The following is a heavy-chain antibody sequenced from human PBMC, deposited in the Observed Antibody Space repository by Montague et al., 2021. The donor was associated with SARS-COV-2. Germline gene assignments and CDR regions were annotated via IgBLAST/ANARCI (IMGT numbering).Heavy chain of an antibody. Sequence: SETRSLTCTVSGASISSYSWSWIRQPPGKGLEWIGYMYNSEKINYNPSLQSRVTISVDTSKGRLSLKLNSVTAADTAVYFCARAIVSGLCSGGSCYKGYYYYMDVWGKGTTVTVSS. V-gene: IGHV4-59*13. D-gene: IGHD2-15*01. J-gene: IGHJ6*03. CDR2: MYNSEKI. CDR3: ARAIVSGLCSGGSCYKGYYYYMDV. CDR1: GASISSYS.